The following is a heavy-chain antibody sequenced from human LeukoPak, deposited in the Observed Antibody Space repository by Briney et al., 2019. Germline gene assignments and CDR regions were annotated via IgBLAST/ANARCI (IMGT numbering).Heavy chain of an antibody. Sequence: GGSLRLSCAASGFTFSSYGMHWVRQAPGKGLEWVAVISYDGSNKYYADSVKGRFTISRDNSKNTLYLQMNSLRAEDTAVYYCAKAAVYSYGYFDYWGQGTLVTVSS. CDR2: ISYDGSNK. V-gene: IGHV3-30*18. J-gene: IGHJ4*02. CDR3: AKAAVYSYGYFDY. CDR1: GFTFSSYG. D-gene: IGHD5-18*01.